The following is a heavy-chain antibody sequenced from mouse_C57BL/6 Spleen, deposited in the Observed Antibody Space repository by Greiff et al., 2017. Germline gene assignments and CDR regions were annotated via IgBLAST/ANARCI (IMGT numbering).Heavy chain of an antibody. CDR1: GYTFTSYW. CDR3: ARYDLDWYFDV. D-gene: IGHD2-3*01. Sequence: QVQLQQPGAELVKPGASVKLSCKASGYTFTSYWMHWVKQRPGQGLEWIGMIHPNSGSTNYNEKFKSKATLTVDKSSSTAYMQLSSLTSEDAAVYYCARYDLDWYFDVWGTGTTVTVSS. V-gene: IGHV1-64*01. J-gene: IGHJ1*03. CDR2: IHPNSGST.